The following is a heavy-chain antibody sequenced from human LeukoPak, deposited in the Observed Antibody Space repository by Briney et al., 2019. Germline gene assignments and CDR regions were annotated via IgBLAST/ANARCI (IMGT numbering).Heavy chain of an antibody. D-gene: IGHD1-14*01. J-gene: IGHJ4*02. Sequence: PSETLSLTCTVSGGSISNYYWSWIRQPPGKGLEWLGYIYYSGYTNYNPSLKSRVTISVDTSKNQFSLKLSSVTAADTAMYYCARHGIASYFHYWGQGTLVTVSS. CDR3: ARHGIASYFHY. CDR2: IYYSGYT. CDR1: GGSISNYY. V-gene: IGHV4-59*08.